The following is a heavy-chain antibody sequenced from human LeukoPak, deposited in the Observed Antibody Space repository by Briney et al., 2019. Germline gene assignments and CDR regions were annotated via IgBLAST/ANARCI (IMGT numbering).Heavy chain of an antibody. Sequence: SETLSLTCTVSAGSISYYYWNWFRQPAGKGLEWIGRIYSGGSTDYNPSLKSRVTMSIDTSKNQFSLKLNSVTAADTAVYYCARDFNGWHHYRSQGTLVTVSS. D-gene: IGHD6-19*01. V-gene: IGHV4-4*07. CDR3: ARDFNGWHHY. CDR1: AGSISYYY. J-gene: IGHJ4*02. CDR2: IYSGGST.